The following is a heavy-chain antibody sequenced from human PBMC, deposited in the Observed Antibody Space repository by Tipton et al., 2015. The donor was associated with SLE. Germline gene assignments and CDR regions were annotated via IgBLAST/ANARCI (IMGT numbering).Heavy chain of an antibody. CDR2: IYYTGRT. CDR3: ARRSGTVDF. D-gene: IGHD1-7*01. V-gene: IGHV4-39*01. J-gene: IGHJ4*02. Sequence: TLSLTCTVSGGSLSTPTYYWGWIRQSPGKGLEWIGTIYYTGRTNYNPSLKSRVSISVDTSKNQFSLNLRSVTAADTAAYYCARRSGTVDFWGQGTLVTVSS. CDR1: GGSLSTPTYY.